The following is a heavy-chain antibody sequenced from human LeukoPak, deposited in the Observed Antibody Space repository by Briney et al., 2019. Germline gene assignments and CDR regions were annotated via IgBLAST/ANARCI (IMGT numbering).Heavy chain of an antibody. D-gene: IGHD3-10*01. CDR3: AGLFGVGEKDHYYYGMDV. Sequence: GGSLRLSCAASGFTFSSYAMSWVRQAPGKGLEWVSAISGSGGSTYYADSVKGRFTISRDNAKNSLYLQMNSLRAEDTALYYCAGLFGVGEKDHYYYGMDVWGQGTTVTVSS. J-gene: IGHJ6*02. CDR2: ISGSGGST. CDR1: GFTFSSYA. V-gene: IGHV3-23*01.